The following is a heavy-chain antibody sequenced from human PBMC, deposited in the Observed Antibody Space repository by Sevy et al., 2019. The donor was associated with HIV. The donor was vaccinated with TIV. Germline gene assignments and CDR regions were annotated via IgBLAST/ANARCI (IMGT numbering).Heavy chain of an antibody. J-gene: IGHJ4*02. Sequence: GGSLRLSCAASGFTFSSYSMNWVRQAPGKGLEWVSSISSSSYIYYADSLKGRFTISRDNAKNSLYLQMNSLRAEDTAVYYCARRGSYSSSSIDYWGQGTLVTVSS. V-gene: IGHV3-21*01. CDR1: GFTFSSYS. CDR2: ISSSSYI. CDR3: ARRGSYSSSSIDY. D-gene: IGHD6-6*01.